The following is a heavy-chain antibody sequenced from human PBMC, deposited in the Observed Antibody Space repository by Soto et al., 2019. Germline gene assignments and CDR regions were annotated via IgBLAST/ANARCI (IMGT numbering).Heavy chain of an antibody. CDR2: IYYSGST. CDR1: GGSTSSYY. CDR3: AATPRY. D-gene: IGHD2-15*01. V-gene: IGHV4-59*01. Sequence: PSEILSLTCSVSGGSTSSYYWSWIRQPPGKGLEWIGYIYYSGSTDYSPSLKSRVTMSIDTSQNQVSLKLTSVTTADTAVYYCAATPRYWGQGTPVTVSS. J-gene: IGHJ1*01.